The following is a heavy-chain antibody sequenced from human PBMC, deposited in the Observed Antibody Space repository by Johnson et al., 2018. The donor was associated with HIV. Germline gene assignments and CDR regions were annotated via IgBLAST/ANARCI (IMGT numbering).Heavy chain of an antibody. D-gene: IGHD6-19*01. J-gene: IGHJ3*02. Sequence: QVQLVESGGGVVQPGGSLRLSCAASGFTFSSYGMHWVRQAPGKGLEWVAFIRYDGSNKYYADSVKGRFTISRDNSKNTLYLQMNSLSAEDTAVYYCAREPGIAVAGTDAFDIWGQGTMVTVSS. CDR2: IRYDGSNK. CDR3: AREPGIAVAGTDAFDI. CDR1: GFTFSSYG. V-gene: IGHV3-30*02.